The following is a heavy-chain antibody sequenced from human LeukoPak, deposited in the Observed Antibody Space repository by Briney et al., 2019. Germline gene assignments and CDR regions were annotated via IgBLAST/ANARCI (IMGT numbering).Heavy chain of an antibody. Sequence: GGSLRLSCAASGFTFSSYWMHWVRQAPGKGLVWVSRINDDGSSTTYVDSVKGRFTISRDNAKNTLHLQMNSLRAEDTAVYYCARVDWNIDSWGQGTLVTVSS. V-gene: IGHV3-74*01. CDR1: GFTFSSYW. D-gene: IGHD1/OR15-1a*01. CDR2: INDDGSST. CDR3: ARVDWNIDS. J-gene: IGHJ4*02.